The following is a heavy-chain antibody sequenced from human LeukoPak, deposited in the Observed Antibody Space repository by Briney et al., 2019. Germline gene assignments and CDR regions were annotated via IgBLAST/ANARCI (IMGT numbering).Heavy chain of an antibody. CDR2: IYPGDSDT. J-gene: IGHJ3*02. CDR1: XYSFTSYW. D-gene: IGHD3-3*01. Sequence: GEXLXXSCKGXXYSFTSYWIGWVRQRPGKGLEXMGIIYPGDSDTRYSPSFQGQVTISADKSISTAYLQWSSLKASDTAMYYCAREGALRFLEWLLQPYDAFDIWGQGTMVTVSS. CDR3: AREGALRFLEWLLQPYDAFDI. V-gene: IGHV5-51*01.